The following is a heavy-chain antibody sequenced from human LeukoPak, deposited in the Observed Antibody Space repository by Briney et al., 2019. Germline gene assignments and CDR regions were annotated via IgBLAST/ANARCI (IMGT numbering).Heavy chain of an antibody. CDR3: ARDQGSLTRSWYTGY. CDR2: INPYSGDT. V-gene: IGHV1-2*06. CDR1: GYTFTSYD. D-gene: IGHD6-13*01. J-gene: IGHJ4*02. Sequence: ASVTVSCKASGYTFTSYDINWVRQAPGQGLEWMGRINPYSGDTNFAQKFQGRVTMTRDTSITTAYMDLSSLTPDDTAVYFCARDQGSLTRSWYTGYWGQGTQVTVSS.